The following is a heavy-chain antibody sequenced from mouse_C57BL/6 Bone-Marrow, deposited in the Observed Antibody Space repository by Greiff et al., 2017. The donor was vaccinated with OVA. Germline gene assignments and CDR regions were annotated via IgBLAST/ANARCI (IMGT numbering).Heavy chain of an antibody. CDR3: TTYSNYVNAMDY. J-gene: IGHJ4*01. Sequence: VQLQQSGAELVRPGASVKLSCTASGFNITDDYMHWVKQRPEQGLEWIGWIDPENGDTAYASKFQGKATITADTSSNTAYLQLSSLTSEDTAVYYCTTYSNYVNAMDYWGQGTSVTVSS. D-gene: IGHD2-5*01. V-gene: IGHV14-4*01. CDR1: GFNITDDY. CDR2: IDPENGDT.